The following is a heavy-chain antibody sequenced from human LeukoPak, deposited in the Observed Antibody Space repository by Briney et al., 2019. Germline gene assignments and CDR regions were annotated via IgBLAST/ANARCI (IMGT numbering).Heavy chain of an antibody. V-gene: IGHV4-59*01. CDR1: GGSISSYY. D-gene: IGHD2-15*01. J-gene: IGHJ4*02. Sequence: SETLSLTCTVSGGSISSYYWSWIRQPPGKGLEWIGYIYYSGSTNYNPSLKSRVTISVDTSKNQFPLKLSSVTAADTAVYYCARSYCSGGSCYYFDYWGQGTLVTVSS. CDR2: IYYSGST. CDR3: ARSYCSGGSCYYFDY.